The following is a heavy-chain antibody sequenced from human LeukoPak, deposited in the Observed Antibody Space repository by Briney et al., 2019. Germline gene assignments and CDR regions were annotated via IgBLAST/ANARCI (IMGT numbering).Heavy chain of an antibody. V-gene: IGHV4-39*07. CDR1: GGSISSSSYY. CDR3: ARDLHYYYGSGSHADWFDP. J-gene: IGHJ5*02. Sequence: PSETLSLTCTVSGGSISSSSYYWGWIRQRPGKGLEWIGSIYYSGSTYYNPSLKSRVTISVDTSKNQFSLKLSSVTAADTAVYYCARDLHYYYGSGSHADWFDPWGQGTLVTVSS. CDR2: IYYSGST. D-gene: IGHD3-10*01.